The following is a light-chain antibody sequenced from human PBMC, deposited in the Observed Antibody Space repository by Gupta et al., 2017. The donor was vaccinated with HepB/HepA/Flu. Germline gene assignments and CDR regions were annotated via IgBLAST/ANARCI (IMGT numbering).Light chain of an antibody. Sequence: TVLTQSPVILSVSPGERVILSCRASQSVRDNLAWYQQKPGQAPRLLISGASLRATGIPARFSGSGSGTEFTLTISSLQSEDFALYYCQQYDSWPLTFGGGTNVEIK. CDR1: QSVRDN. V-gene: IGKV3-15*01. CDR2: GAS. CDR3: QQYDSWPLT. J-gene: IGKJ4*01.